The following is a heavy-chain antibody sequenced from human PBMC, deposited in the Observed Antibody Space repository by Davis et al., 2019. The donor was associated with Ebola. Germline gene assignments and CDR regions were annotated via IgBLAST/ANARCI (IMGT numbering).Heavy chain of an antibody. J-gene: IGHJ3*02. CDR2: ISGDSLYT. CDR3: VRVSRNIATGWYRFDAFDI. V-gene: IGHV3-11*06. CDR1: EFPFTDYY. D-gene: IGHD6-19*01. Sequence: GESLKISCAASEFPFTDYYMGWIRQAPGKGLEWVSYISGDSLYTNYADSVRGRLTISRDDAKNSLYLQMNSLRAEDTAIYYCVRVSRNIATGWYRFDAFDIWGQGTLVTVSS.